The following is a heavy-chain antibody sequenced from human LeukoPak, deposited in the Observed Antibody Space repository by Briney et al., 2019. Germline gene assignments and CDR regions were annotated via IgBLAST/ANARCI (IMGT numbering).Heavy chain of an antibody. CDR1: GLTFCNYG. D-gene: IGHD3-10*01. Sequence: GGSLRLSCVASGLTFCNYGMNWVRQAPGKGLEWVSSIGGGGYTTYYADSVRGRFTISRDNSKNSMYLQMSSLRAEDTAIYYCAEVESSYCRIWGQGTLVTVSS. CDR3: AEVESSYCRI. CDR2: IGGGGYTT. V-gene: IGHV3-23*01. J-gene: IGHJ4*02.